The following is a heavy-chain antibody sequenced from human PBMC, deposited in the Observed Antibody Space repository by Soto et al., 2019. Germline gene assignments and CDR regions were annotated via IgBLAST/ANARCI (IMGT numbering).Heavy chain of an antibody. D-gene: IGHD1-26*01. CDR1: GGSISSSSYY. V-gene: IGHV4-39*01. Sequence: SVTLSLTCTVSGGSISSSSYYWGWIRQPPGKGLEWIGSIYYSGNTYYNPSLKSRITLSLDTSKNQFSLKLSSVTAADTAVYYCAKGSYRPHDYWGQGTLVTVSS. J-gene: IGHJ4*02. CDR2: IYYSGNT. CDR3: AKGSYRPHDY.